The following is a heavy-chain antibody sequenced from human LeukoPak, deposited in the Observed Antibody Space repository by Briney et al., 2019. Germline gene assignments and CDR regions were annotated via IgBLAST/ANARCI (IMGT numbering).Heavy chain of an antibody. Sequence: SETLSLTCTVSGVSISSSSYYWGWIRQPPGKGLEWIGSIYYSGSTYYNPSLKSRVTISVDTSKNQFSLKLSSVTAADTAVYYCARMPGYYDFWSGYYSNWFDPWGQGTLVTVSS. CDR2: IYYSGST. V-gene: IGHV4-39*01. CDR1: GVSISSSSYY. J-gene: IGHJ5*02. D-gene: IGHD3-3*01. CDR3: ARMPGYYDFWSGYYSNWFDP.